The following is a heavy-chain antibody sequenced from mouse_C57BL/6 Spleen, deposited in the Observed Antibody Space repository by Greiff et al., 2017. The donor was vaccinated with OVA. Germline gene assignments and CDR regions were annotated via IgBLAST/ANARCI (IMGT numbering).Heavy chain of an antibody. CDR2: ISYDGSN. V-gene: IGHV3-6*01. J-gene: IGHJ2*01. CDR3: ATSTVVGECYFDD. Sequence: EVHLVESGPGLVKPSQSLSLTCSVTGYSITSGYYWNWIRQFPGNKLEWMGYISYDGSNNYNPSLKNRISITRDTSKNQFFLKLNSVTTEDTATYYCATSTVVGECYFDDWGQGTTLTVSS. CDR1: GYSITSGYY. D-gene: IGHD1-1*01.